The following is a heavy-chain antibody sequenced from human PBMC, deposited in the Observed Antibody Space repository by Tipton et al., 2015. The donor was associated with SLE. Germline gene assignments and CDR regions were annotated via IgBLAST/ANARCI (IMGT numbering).Heavy chain of an antibody. J-gene: IGHJ3*02. CDR1: GGSINSGGYF. V-gene: IGHV4-31*03. D-gene: IGHD1-26*01. Sequence: TLSLTCTVSGGSINSGGYFWSWIRQHPGKGLEWIGYIHHSGSSSYNPSLKSRIIMSVDTSKDQFSLKLTSVTAADTALYYSARDLGPEWDDAFDIWGQGTMVTVSS. CDR3: ARDLGPEWDDAFDI. CDR2: IHHSGSS.